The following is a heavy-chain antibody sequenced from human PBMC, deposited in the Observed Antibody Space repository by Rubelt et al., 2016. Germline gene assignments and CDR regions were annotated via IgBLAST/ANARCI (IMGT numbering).Heavy chain of an antibody. J-gene: IGHJ4*02. CDR3: ARGYCTNGVCYGGDY. CDR2: INHSGST. D-gene: IGHD2-8*01. V-gene: IGHV4-39*07. CDR1: GGSISSGGYY. Sequence: TLSLTCTVSGGSISSGGYYWSRIRQPPGKGLEWIGEINHSGSTNYNPSLKSRVTISVDTSKNQFSLKLSSVTAADTAVYYCARGYCTNGVCYGGDYWGQGTLVTVSS.